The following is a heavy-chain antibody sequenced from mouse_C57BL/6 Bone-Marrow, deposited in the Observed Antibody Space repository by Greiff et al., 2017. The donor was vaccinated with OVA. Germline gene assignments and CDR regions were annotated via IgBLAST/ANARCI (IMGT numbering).Heavy chain of an antibody. CDR1: GYTFTSYW. Sequence: VQLQQSGAELVMPGASVKLSCKASGYTFTSYWMHWVKQRPGQGLEWIGEIDPSDSYTNYNKKFKGKSTLTVDKSSSTAYMQLSSLTSEDSAVYYCARGGYGRTFDYWGQGTTLTVSS. J-gene: IGHJ2*01. V-gene: IGHV1-69*01. CDR3: ARGGYGRTFDY. D-gene: IGHD1-1*01. CDR2: IDPSDSYT.